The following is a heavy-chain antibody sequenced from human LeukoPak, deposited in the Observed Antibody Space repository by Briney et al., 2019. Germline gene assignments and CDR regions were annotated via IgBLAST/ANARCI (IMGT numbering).Heavy chain of an antibody. D-gene: IGHD2-2*01. CDR1: GGSISSYY. Sequence: SETLSLTCTVSGGSISSYYWRWIRQPPGKGLEWIGYIYYSGSTNYNPSLKSRVTISVDNSKNQFPLKLSSVTAADTAVYYCARLLTGSTSWHIDYWGQGTLVTVSS. V-gene: IGHV4-59*08. CDR2: IYYSGST. J-gene: IGHJ4*02. CDR3: ARLLTGSTSWHIDY.